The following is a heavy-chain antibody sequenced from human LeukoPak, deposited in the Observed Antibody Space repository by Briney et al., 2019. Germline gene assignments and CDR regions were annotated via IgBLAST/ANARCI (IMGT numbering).Heavy chain of an antibody. CDR2: INPSGGST. V-gene: IGHV1-46*02. CDR1: GYTFNNYN. Sequence: ASVKVSCKASGYTFNNYNMHWVRQAPGQGLEWMGIINPSGGSTSNAQKFQGRVTLTRDTSTSTVHMELSSLRSEDTAVYYCARAYYDSSGYPLSDHWGQGTLVTVSS. CDR3: ARAYYDSSGYPLSDH. J-gene: IGHJ5*02. D-gene: IGHD3-22*01.